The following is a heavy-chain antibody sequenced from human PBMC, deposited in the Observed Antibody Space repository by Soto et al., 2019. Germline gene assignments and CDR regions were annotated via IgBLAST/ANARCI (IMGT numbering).Heavy chain of an antibody. CDR2: IDYSGTT. CDR1: GGSISSSSYH. V-gene: IGHV4-39*01. D-gene: IGHD6-13*01. CDR3: ARRTNTAGGWFDS. J-gene: IGHJ5*01. Sequence: SETLSLTCTVSGGSISSSSYHWGWIRQPPGKGLERIGSIDYSGTTFYNASLNSRVTISADTSKNQFSLKLSSVTAADTALYYCARRTNTAGGWFDSWGQGALVTVSS.